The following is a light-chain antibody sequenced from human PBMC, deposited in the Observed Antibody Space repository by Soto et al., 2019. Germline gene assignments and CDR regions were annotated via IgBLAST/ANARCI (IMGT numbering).Light chain of an antibody. CDR2: DAS. J-gene: IGKJ4*01. V-gene: IGKV3-15*01. CDR1: QSVSSN. Sequence: DIVMTQSPATLSVSPGERATLSCRASQSVSSNLAWHQQKPGQAPRLFMYDASTRASGIPARFNGSGSETEFTLTISSLQSEDIAFYYCQQYNNWPLTFGGGTKVEIK. CDR3: QQYNNWPLT.